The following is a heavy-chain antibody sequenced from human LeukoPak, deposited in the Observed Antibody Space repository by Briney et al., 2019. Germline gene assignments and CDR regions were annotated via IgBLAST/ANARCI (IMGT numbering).Heavy chain of an antibody. CDR3: ARAGTEDGYSIYFDH. V-gene: IGHV3-23*01. J-gene: IGHJ4*02. D-gene: IGHD5-24*01. CDR2: INGSGRAT. CDR1: GSTFNTYA. Sequence: GSLRLSCAASGSTFNTYAMTWVRQAPGKGLELVSLINGSGRATYYAVSVRGRLTISRDYPKSTLYLQMTSLGAEDTAVYYCARAGTEDGYSIYFDHWGQGTLVTVSS.